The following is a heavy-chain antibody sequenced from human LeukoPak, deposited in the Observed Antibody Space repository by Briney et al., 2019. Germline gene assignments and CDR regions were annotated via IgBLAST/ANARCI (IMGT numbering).Heavy chain of an antibody. V-gene: IGHV1-24*01. D-gene: IGHD2-2*01. CDR3: ATQLLSIQYFQH. J-gene: IGHJ1*01. Sequence: ASVKVSCKVSGYTLTELSMHWVRQAPGKGLEWMGGFEPEDGETIYAQKFQGRVTMTEDTSTDTAYMELSSLRSEDTAVYYCATQLLSIQYFQHWGQGTLVTVSS. CDR2: FEPEDGET. CDR1: GYTLTELS.